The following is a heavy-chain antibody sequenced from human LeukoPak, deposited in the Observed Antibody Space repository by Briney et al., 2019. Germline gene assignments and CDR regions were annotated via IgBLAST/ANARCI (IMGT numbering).Heavy chain of an antibody. Sequence: GGSLRLSCAASGFTFSSYWMNWVRQAPGKGLEWVANIKQDGSEKYYVDSVKGRFTISRDNAKNSLSLQMHSLRDEDTAVYYCVRDQGYCTSASCRGDAFDVWGQGSMVSVSS. CDR2: IKQDGSEK. CDR1: GFTFSSYW. J-gene: IGHJ3*01. CDR3: VRDQGYCTSASCRGDAFDV. V-gene: IGHV3-7*01. D-gene: IGHD2-2*01.